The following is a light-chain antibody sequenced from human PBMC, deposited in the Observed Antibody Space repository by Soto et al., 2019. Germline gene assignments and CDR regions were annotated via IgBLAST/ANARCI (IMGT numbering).Light chain of an antibody. Sequence: DIQMTQSPSSVSASVGDRVTITCRASQDFSTWLAWYRRKPGRAPELLIYSASSLHSGVPSRFSGSASGTDFTLTISSLQPEDFATYYCQQANSFPRTFGGGTEVEIK. V-gene: IGKV1-12*01. CDR1: QDFSTW. CDR3: QQANSFPRT. J-gene: IGKJ4*01. CDR2: SAS.